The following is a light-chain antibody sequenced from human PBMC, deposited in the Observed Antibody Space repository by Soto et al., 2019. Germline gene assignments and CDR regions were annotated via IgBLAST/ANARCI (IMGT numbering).Light chain of an antibody. Sequence: QSVLTQSPSASGTPGQRVTISCSASSSDFVSNSVSWYQHVPGTAPKLLISRNHQRPSGVPDRFSGSKSGTSASLTISDLRSEDEADYYCSSYGGSNNLVFGGGTKLTVL. J-gene: IGLJ2*01. CDR1: SSDFVSNS. CDR3: SSYGGSNNLV. V-gene: IGLV1-47*01. CDR2: RNH.